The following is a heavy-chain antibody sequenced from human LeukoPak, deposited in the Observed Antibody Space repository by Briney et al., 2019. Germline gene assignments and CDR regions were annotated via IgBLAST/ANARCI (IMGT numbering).Heavy chain of an antibody. CDR1: GFTFRSYG. Sequence: PGRSLRLSCEASGFTFRSYGMHWVRQAPGKGLEWVAVISYDGSNKYYADSVKGRFTISRDNSKNTLYLQMNSLRAEDTAVYYCARRSEQLGDFDYWGQGTLVTVSS. CDR3: ARRSEQLGDFDY. D-gene: IGHD6-13*01. J-gene: IGHJ4*02. CDR2: ISYDGSNK. V-gene: IGHV3-30*19.